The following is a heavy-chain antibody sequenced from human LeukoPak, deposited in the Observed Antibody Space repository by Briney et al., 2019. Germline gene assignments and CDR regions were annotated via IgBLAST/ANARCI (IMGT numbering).Heavy chain of an antibody. V-gene: IGHV3-23*01. Sequence: PGGSLRLSCAASGFTFSSYAMSWVRQAPGKGLEGVSAISGSGGSTYYADSVKGRFTISRDNSKNTLYLQMNSLRAEDTAVYYCAKGPIGWFGELSRFLDYWGQGTLVTVSS. J-gene: IGHJ4*02. CDR2: ISGSGGST. CDR3: AKGPIGWFGELSRFLDY. D-gene: IGHD3-10*01. CDR1: GFTFSSYA.